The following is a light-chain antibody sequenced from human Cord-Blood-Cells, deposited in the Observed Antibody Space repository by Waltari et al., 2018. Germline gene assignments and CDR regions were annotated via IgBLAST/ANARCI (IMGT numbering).Light chain of an antibody. V-gene: IGLV2-11*01. Sequence: QSALTQPRSVSGSPGQSVTLSCTGTSSDVGGYNYVSWYQRHPGKAPKLMIYDVSKRPSGVPDRFSGSKSGNTASLTISGLQAEDEADYYCCSYAGSYTYVFGTGTKVTVL. CDR3: CSYAGSYTYV. J-gene: IGLJ1*01. CDR1: SSDVGGYNY. CDR2: DVS.